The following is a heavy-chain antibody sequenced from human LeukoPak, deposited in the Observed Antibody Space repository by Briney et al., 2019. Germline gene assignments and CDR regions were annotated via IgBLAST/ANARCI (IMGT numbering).Heavy chain of an antibody. CDR2: VNHSGST. Sequence: SETLSLTCTVSSASISTYYWSWIRQPPGKGLEWIGEVNHSGSTNYNPSLKSRVTISVDTSKNQFSLKLSSVTAADTAVYYCARLIRRFGVFNWFDPWGQGTLVTVSS. D-gene: IGHD3-10*01. J-gene: IGHJ5*02. V-gene: IGHV4-34*01. CDR3: ARLIRRFGVFNWFDP. CDR1: SASISTYY.